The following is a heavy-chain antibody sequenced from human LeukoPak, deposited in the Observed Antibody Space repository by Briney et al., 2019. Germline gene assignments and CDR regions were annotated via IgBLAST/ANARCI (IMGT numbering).Heavy chain of an antibody. CDR2: IYHSGNT. V-gene: IGHV4-38-2*02. D-gene: IGHD4-17*01. CDR3: ASLGYGDAPG. CDR1: GYSISSGYY. Sequence: SETLSLTCIVSGYSISSGYYWGWIRQPPGKGLEWIGSIYHSGNTYYNPSLKSRVTISVDTSKNQFSLKLSSVTAADTAVYYCASLGYGDAPGWGQGTLVTVSS. J-gene: IGHJ4*02.